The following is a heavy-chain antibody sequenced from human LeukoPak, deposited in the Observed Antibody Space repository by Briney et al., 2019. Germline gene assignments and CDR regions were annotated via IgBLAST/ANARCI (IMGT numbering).Heavy chain of an antibody. Sequence: SETLSPACTVSGGSISSYYWSWIRQPPGKGLEWIGYIYYSGSTYYNPSLKSRVTISEDTSKNQFSLKLSSVTAADTAVYYCARSGYDILTWGQGTLVTVSS. CDR3: ARSGYDILT. CDR2: IYYSGST. CDR1: GGSISSYY. D-gene: IGHD3-9*01. V-gene: IGHV4-59*12. J-gene: IGHJ5*02.